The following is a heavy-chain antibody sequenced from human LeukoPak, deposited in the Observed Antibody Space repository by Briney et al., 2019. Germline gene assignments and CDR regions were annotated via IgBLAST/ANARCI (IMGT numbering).Heavy chain of an antibody. D-gene: IGHD1/OR15-1a*01. Sequence: GGSLRLSCAAYGFTFDYYVMQWGRQAPGKGVELVSGISWNSGRIGYAHSEKARFTISKDNANNSLYLQMKTLRPEDTALYYCAKGPARGSAGITDPYCFDYWGQGTLVTVSS. CDR1: GFTFDYYV. CDR3: AKGPARGSAGITDPYCFDY. V-gene: IGHV3-9*01. CDR2: ISWNSGRI. J-gene: IGHJ4*02.